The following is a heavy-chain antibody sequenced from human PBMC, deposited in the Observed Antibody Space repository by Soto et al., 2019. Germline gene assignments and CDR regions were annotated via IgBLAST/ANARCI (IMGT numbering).Heavy chain of an antibody. J-gene: IGHJ4*02. CDR3: ARDSWGYDFWSGVSRY. D-gene: IGHD3-3*01. CDR2: ISYDGSNK. CDR1: GFTFSSYA. V-gene: IGHV3-30-3*01. Sequence: QVQMVESGGGVVQPGRSLRLSCAASGFTFSSYAMHWVSQAPGKGLEWVAVISYDGSNKYYADSVKGRFTISRDNSKNTLYLQMNSLRAEDTAVYYCARDSWGYDFWSGVSRYWGQGTLVTVSS.